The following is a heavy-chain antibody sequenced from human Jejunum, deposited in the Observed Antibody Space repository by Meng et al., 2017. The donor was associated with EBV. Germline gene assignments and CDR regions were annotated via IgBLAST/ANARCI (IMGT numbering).Heavy chain of an antibody. CDR1: GFSLPASPVG. CDR2: IYWDDDK. J-gene: IGHJ4*02. CDR3: AHRRDYGGMWDTGCLDY. Sequence: HTTFKESGPTLVTPTQTPTLTFTFSGFSLPASPVGVAWIRQPAGKALEWLAVIYWDDDKRYSPSLRSRVTIAKDTSKNQVVLTMANLDPVDTATYYCAHRRDYGGMWDTGCLDYWGQGILVTVSS. V-gene: IGHV2-5*02. D-gene: IGHD4/OR15-4a*01.